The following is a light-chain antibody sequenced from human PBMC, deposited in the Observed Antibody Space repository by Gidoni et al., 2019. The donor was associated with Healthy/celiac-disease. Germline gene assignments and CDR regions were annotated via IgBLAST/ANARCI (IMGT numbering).Light chain of an antibody. CDR2: GAS. J-gene: IGKJ4*01. Sequence: EIVMPQAPATLSVSPGERATLSCRASQSVSSTLDWSQQQPGQAPRLLIYGASTRATGIPARFSGSGSGTEFTLTISSLQSEDFAVSSCQQYNNWPPLTFGGGTKVEIK. V-gene: IGKV3-15*01. CDR3: QQYNNWPPLT. CDR1: QSVSST.